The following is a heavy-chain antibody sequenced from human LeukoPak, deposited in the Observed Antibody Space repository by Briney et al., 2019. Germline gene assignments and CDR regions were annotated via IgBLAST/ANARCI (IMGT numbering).Heavy chain of an antibody. CDR2: MSPSSSNT. CDR1: GYTFTSYD. CDR3: ARGITAGFDY. Sequence: ASVKVSCKASGYTFTSYDINWGRQATGQGREWMGWMSPSSSNTGYVQKFQGRVSMTWDTSISTAYMELTNLKSEDTAVYYCARGITAGFDYLGQGTLVTVSS. D-gene: IGHD6-13*01. J-gene: IGHJ4*02. V-gene: IGHV1-8*01.